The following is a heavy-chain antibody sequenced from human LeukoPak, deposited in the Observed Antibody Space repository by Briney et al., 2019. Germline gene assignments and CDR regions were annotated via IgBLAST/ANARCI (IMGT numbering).Heavy chain of an antibody. V-gene: IGHV3-20*04. CDR2: INWNGGST. Sequence: GGSLRLSCAASGFTFDDYGMNWVRQAPGKGLEWVSGINWNGGSTGYADSVKGRFTISRDNAKNSLYLQMNSLRAEDTAVYYCARFIAAPYYFDYWGRGTLVTVSS. CDR3: ARFIAAPYYFDY. J-gene: IGHJ4*02. CDR1: GFTFDDYG. D-gene: IGHD6-13*01.